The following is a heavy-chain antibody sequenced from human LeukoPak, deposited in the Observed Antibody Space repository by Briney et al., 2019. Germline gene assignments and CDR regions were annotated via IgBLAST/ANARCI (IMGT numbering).Heavy chain of an antibody. J-gene: IGHJ5*02. CDR3: ARITSSSWFDP. D-gene: IGHD2-2*01. CDR1: GGSISNFY. Sequence: SETLSLTCTVSGGSISNFYWSWIREPAGKGLEWIGRFYTSGSTNYNPSLESRVTMSVDTSKNQFSLKLTSVTAADTAVYYCARITSSSWFDPWGQGPWSPSPQ. V-gene: IGHV4-4*07. CDR2: FYTSGST.